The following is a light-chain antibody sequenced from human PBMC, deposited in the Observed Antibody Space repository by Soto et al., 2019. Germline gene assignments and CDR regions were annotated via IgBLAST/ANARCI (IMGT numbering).Light chain of an antibody. V-gene: IGLV2-14*01. CDR1: SSDIGAYNY. Sequence: QSALTQPASVSGSPGQSITISCTGTSSDIGAYNYVSWYQQHPGKTPKLMIYGVTNRPSGVSNRFSGSQSGSTASLTISGLQAEDEADYYCSSYTTSSTLEFGGGTKLTVL. J-gene: IGLJ2*01. CDR2: GVT. CDR3: SSYTTSSTLE.